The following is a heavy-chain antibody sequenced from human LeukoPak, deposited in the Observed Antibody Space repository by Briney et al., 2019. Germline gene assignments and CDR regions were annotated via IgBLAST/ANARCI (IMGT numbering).Heavy chain of an antibody. CDR3: ARESELGAFDI. V-gene: IGHV4-38-2*02. D-gene: IGHD3-10*01. CDR1: GYSISSGYY. CDR2: IYHSGST. J-gene: IGHJ3*02. Sequence: SETLSLTCTVSGYSISSGYYWGWIRQPPGKGLEWIGSIYHSGSTYYNPSLKSRVTISVDTSKNQFSLKLSSVTAADTAVYYCARESELGAFDIWGQGTMVTVSS.